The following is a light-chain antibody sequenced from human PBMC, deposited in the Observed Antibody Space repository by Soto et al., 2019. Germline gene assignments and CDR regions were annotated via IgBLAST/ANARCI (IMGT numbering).Light chain of an antibody. J-gene: IGLJ1*01. CDR2: GDN. V-gene: IGLV1-40*03. Sequence: QAVVTQPPSVSVAPGQRITISCTGSSSNIGARYDVHWYRQLPGAAPKLLLYGDNNRPSGVPDRFSGSKSGASASLAITGLQADDEADYYCQSYDSSLNRVFGTGTKLTVL. CDR1: SSNIGARYD. CDR3: QSYDSSLNRV.